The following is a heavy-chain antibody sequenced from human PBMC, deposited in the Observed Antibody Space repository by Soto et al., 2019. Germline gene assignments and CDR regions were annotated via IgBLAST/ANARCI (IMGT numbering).Heavy chain of an antibody. CDR1: GYSFTSYW. V-gene: IGHV5-51*01. D-gene: IGHD2-2*01. Sequence: GESLKISCKGSGYSFTSYWIGWVRQMPGKGLEWMGIIYPGDSDTRYSPSFQGQVTISADKSISTAYLQWSSLKAADTAMYDCARHAGDIVVVPAAFDIWGQRTMVTVSS. CDR3: ARHAGDIVVVPAAFDI. CDR2: IYPGDSDT. J-gene: IGHJ3*02.